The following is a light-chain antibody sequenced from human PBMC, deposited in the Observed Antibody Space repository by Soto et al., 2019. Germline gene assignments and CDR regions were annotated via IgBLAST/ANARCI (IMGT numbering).Light chain of an antibody. CDR2: AAS. Sequence: AVQGTQSPSSLSASVGDRVTITCRATHGYRSDVGWYQQKTGKAPKLLIYAASDLQAEVPSRLSGSGSGTDFTLTIRSLQAEDFATYYCLQDHDYQWTFGQGTKVDIK. J-gene: IGKJ2*02. CDR1: HGYRSD. CDR3: LQDHDYQWT. V-gene: IGKV1-6*01.